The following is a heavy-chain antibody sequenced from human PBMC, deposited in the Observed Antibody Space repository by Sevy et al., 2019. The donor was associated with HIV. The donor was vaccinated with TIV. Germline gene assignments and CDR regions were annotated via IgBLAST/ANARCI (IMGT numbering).Heavy chain of an antibody. CDR2: ITRNSYEAYGGTT. J-gene: IGHJ4*02. V-gene: IGHV3-49*03. Sequence: GGSLRLSCTTSGFTFDDYARSWFRQAPGKGLEWVAFITRNSYEAYGGTTEYAASVKGRFIISRDDSKSIAYLQMNSMKSEDTAVYYCARGLVTADTPQYYFDYWGQGTLVTVSS. D-gene: IGHD3-9*01. CDR3: ARGLVTADTPQYYFDY. CDR1: GFTFDDYA.